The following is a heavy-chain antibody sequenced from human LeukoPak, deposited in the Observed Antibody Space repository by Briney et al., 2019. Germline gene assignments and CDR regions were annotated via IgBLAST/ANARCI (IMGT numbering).Heavy chain of an antibody. J-gene: IGHJ4*02. Sequence: PGGSLRLSCAASGFTFSNYDMNWVRQAPGKGLEWVANIKQDGSEKYYVDSVKGRFTISRDNAKNSLYLQMNSLRADDTAVYYCARDGDISGYSDWGQGTLVTVSS. CDR1: GFTFSNYD. CDR3: ARDGDISGYSD. V-gene: IGHV3-7*01. CDR2: IKQDGSEK. D-gene: IGHD3-22*01.